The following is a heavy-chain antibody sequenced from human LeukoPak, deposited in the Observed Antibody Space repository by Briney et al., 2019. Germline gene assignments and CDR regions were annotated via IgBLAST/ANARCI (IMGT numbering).Heavy chain of an antibody. J-gene: IGHJ4*02. CDR3: ARAPSFGDYGGDY. D-gene: IGHD4-17*01. V-gene: IGHV1-18*01. Sequence: SVKVSCKASGYNFTNYGISWVRQAPGHGLEWMGWISVYSGDTNYAHKLQDRVTMTTDTSTSTAFMELRGLRSDDTAFYYCARAPSFGDYGGDYRGQGTLVTVSS. CDR2: ISVYSGDT. CDR1: GYNFTNYG.